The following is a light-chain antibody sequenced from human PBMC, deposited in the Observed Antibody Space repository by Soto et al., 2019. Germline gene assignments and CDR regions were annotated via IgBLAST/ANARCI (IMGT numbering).Light chain of an antibody. CDR2: EVS. V-gene: IGLV2-14*03. Sequence: QSVLTQPASVFGSPGQSITISCTGTSSDVGGYNFVSWYQQHPGKAPKLMIYEVSNRPSGVSNRFXXXXXGNTASLTISGXQPEDDAYYYCSSYTTSSTVVFGTGTKVTVL. CDR3: SSYTTSSTVV. CDR1: SSDVGGYNF. J-gene: IGLJ1*01.